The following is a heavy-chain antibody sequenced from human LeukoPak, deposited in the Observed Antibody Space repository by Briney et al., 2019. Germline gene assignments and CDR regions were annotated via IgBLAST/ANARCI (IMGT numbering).Heavy chain of an antibody. CDR3: ARYIAARGSWYFDC. V-gene: IGHV4-34*01. J-gene: IGHJ4*02. D-gene: IGHD6-13*01. Sequence: PSETLSLTCAVYGGSFSGYYWSWIRQPPGKGLEWIGEIYHSGSTNYNPSLKSRVTISEDKSKNQFSLKLSSVTAADTAVYYCARYIAARGSWYFDCWGQGILVTVSS. CDR2: IYHSGST. CDR1: GGSFSGYY.